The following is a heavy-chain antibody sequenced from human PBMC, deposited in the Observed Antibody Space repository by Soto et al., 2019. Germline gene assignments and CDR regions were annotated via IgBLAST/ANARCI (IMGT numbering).Heavy chain of an antibody. D-gene: IGHD5-12*01. CDR2: ITSSGSST. CDR1: GFIFSDYA. CDR3: AKGVKGYVVSSFDS. J-gene: IGHJ4*02. Sequence: PGGSLRLSCAASGFIFSDYAMTWVRQTPGKGLEWVSAITSSGSSTYFADSLKGRITISRDNSKNTLSLQMDSLRVEDTAIYYCAKGVKGYVVSSFDSWGQGALVTVSS. V-gene: IGHV3-23*01.